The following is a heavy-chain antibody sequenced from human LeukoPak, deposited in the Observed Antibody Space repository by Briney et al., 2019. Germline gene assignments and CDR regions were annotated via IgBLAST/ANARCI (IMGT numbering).Heavy chain of an antibody. CDR1: GFTFSNAW. D-gene: IGHD2/OR15-2a*01. V-gene: IGHV3-15*01. CDR3: TTPYYLGDYFGF. Sequence: PGGSLRLSCAASGFTFSNAWMSWVRQAPGKGLEWVGRIKSGTKGGTTDYGLPMKDRFTISRDDSKNTLYLQMNSLKTEDTAVYYCTTPYYLGDYFGFWGQGTLVTVSS. J-gene: IGHJ4*02. CDR2: IKSGTKGGTT.